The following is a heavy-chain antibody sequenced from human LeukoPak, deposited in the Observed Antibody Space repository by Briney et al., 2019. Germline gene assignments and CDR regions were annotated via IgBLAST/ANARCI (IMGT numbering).Heavy chain of an antibody. V-gene: IGHV3-21*01. J-gene: IGHJ5*02. D-gene: IGHD6-13*01. Sequence: GGSLRLSCAASGFTFSSYSMNWVRQAQGKGLEWVSSISSSSSYIYYADSVKGRFTISRDNAKNSLYLQMYSLRAEDTAVYYCSRLGYYSSSWQASTWFDPWGQGTLVTVSS. CDR2: ISSSSSYI. CDR1: GFTFSSYS. CDR3: SRLGYYSSSWQASTWFDP.